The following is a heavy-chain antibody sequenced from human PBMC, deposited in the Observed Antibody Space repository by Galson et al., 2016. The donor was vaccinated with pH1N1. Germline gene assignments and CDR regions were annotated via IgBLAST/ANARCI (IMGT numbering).Heavy chain of an antibody. V-gene: IGHV1-46*03. CDR1: GYIFTRDY. D-gene: IGHD7-27*01. CDR3: IRDLGRLRDF. J-gene: IGHJ4*02. Sequence: SVKVSCKASGYIFTRDYFHWVRQAPGQGLEWMGVIDPSNGGTTFAQEFQGLVTMTRDTSTSTVYMELSGLKSDDTAVYYCIRDLGRLRDFWGQGTLVTVSS. CDR2: IDPSNGGT.